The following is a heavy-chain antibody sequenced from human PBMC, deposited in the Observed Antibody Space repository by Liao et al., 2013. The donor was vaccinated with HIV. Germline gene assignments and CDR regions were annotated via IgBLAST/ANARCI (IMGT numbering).Heavy chain of an antibody. CDR1: GGSVNSYY. Sequence: QVQLQESGPGLVKPSETLSLTCSVSGGSVNSYYWSWIRQSAGKGLEWIGRIFSSGSTNYNLSLKSRVTMSVDTSKNQFSLKLTSVTDADTAVYYCARDGRSGEGDFDYWGQGTLVTVSS. D-gene: IGHD1-26*01. J-gene: IGHJ4*02. CDR2: IFSSGST. V-gene: IGHV4-4*07. CDR3: ARDGRSGEGDFDY.